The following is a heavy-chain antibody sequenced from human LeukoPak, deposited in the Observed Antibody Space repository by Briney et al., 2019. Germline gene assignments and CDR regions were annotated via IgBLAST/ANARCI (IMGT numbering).Heavy chain of an antibody. Sequence: GASVKVSCKVSGYTLTELSMHWVRQAPGTGLEWMGGFDPEDGETIYAQKFQGRVTMTEDTSTDTAYMELSSLRFEDTAVYYCATAYSSSWYYFDYWGQGTLVTVSS. CDR1: GYTLTELS. V-gene: IGHV1-24*01. J-gene: IGHJ4*02. CDR3: ATAYSSSWYYFDY. CDR2: FDPEDGET. D-gene: IGHD6-13*01.